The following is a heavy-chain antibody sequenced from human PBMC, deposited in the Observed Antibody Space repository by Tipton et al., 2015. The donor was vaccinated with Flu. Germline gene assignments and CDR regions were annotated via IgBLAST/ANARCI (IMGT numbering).Heavy chain of an antibody. CDR2: INQDGSVN. D-gene: IGHD2-2*01. V-gene: IGHV3-7*01. Sequence: QLVQSGGGLVKPGGSLRLSCAASGFTFSDYYMSWVRQAPGKGLEWVANINQDGSVNYYVDSVKGRFTISRDNAKNSLYLQMNNLRAEDTAVYYCGRAIGGSSSHWGQGTLVTVSS. CDR3: GRAIGGSSSH. CDR1: GFTFSDYY. J-gene: IGHJ4*02.